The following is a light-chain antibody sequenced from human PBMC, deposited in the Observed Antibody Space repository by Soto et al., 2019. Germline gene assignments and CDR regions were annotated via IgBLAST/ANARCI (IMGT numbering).Light chain of an antibody. CDR3: MQGTSWPYT. J-gene: IGKJ2*01. V-gene: IGKV2-30*01. CDR2: KGS. Sequence: DVVMTQSPLSLPVTLGQPASISCRSSQSPLYSDGNTYLSWFHQRPGQSPRRLIYKGSHRDSGVPDRFSGSGSGTDFTLQINRVEAEDLGVYYCMQGTSWPYTFGQGTKLEIK. CDR1: QSPLYSDGNTY.